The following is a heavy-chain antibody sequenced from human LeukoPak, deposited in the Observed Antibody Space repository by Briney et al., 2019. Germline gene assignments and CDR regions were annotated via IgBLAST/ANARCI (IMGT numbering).Heavy chain of an antibody. CDR2: FVLEDGER. V-gene: IGHV1-24*01. CDR1: GYTLSELS. J-gene: IGHJ5*01. CDR3: ATLDLPPSTAAVAS. D-gene: IGHD6-13*01. Sequence: ASVKVSCKVSGYTLSELSIHWVRPGPGKGLEWMAGFVLEDGERIYAQKFRGRVRVTEDTSTDTAYMELSSLRSEDTAVYYCATLDLPPSTAAVASWGQGTLVTVSS.